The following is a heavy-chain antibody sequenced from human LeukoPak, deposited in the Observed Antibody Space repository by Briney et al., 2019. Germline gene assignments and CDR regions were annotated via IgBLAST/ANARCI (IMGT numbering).Heavy chain of an antibody. D-gene: IGHD7-27*01. CDR1: GFTFSSYG. V-gene: IGHV3-33*01. CDR2: IWYDGRNK. Sequence: PGRSLRLSCAASGFTFSSYGMHWVRQAPGKGLEWVAVIWYDGRNKYYADSVKGRFTISRDNSKNTLYLQMNSLRAEDTAVYYCARDLTGYYYYYGMDVWGQGTTVTVSS. J-gene: IGHJ6*02. CDR3: ARDLTGYYYYYGMDV.